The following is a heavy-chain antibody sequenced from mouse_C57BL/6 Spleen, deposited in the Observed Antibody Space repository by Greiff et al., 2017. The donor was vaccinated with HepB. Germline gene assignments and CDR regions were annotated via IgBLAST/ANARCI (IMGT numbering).Heavy chain of an antibody. CDR3: ALITTVVAKNAMDY. J-gene: IGHJ4*01. D-gene: IGHD1-1*01. CDR1: GYTFTSYW. Sequence: VQLKQPGAELVKPGASVKLSCKASGYTFTSYWMHWVKQRPGRGLEWIGRIDPNSGGTKYNEKFKSKATLTVDKPSSTAYMQLSSLTSEDSAVYYCALITTVVAKNAMDYWGQGTSVTVSS. CDR2: IDPNSGGT. V-gene: IGHV1-72*01.